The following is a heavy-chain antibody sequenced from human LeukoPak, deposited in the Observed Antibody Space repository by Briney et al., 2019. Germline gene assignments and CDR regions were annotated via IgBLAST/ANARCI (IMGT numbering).Heavy chain of an antibody. CDR3: ARAIGSSWYSTLDY. D-gene: IGHD3-22*01. Sequence: ASVKVSCKPSGYTFTSYYMHWVRQAPGQGLEWMGIINPGSGTTTYAQKFQGRVTMTRDTSTSTVYMEVSSLRSEDTAMYYCARAIGSSWYSTLDYWGQGILVAVSS. CDR2: INPGSGTT. J-gene: IGHJ4*02. V-gene: IGHV1-46*01. CDR1: GYTFTSYY.